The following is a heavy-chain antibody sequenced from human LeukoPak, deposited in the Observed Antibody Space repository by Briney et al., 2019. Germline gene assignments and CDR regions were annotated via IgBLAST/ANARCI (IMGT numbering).Heavy chain of an antibody. D-gene: IGHD2-2*01. V-gene: IGHV1-2*02. Sequence: ASVKVSCKASGYTFTGYYMHWVRQAPGQGLEWMGWINPNRGGTNYAQKFQGSVTMTRDTSISTAYMELSRLRSDDTAVYYCARDRYCSSTSCPRGGLDYWGQGTLVTVSS. CDR3: ARDRYCSSTSCPRGGLDY. CDR1: GYTFTGYY. CDR2: INPNRGGT. J-gene: IGHJ4*02.